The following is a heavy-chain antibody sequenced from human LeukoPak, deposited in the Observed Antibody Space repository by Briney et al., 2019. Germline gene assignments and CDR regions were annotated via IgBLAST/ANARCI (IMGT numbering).Heavy chain of an antibody. J-gene: IGHJ4*02. CDR2: IVVGSGNT. D-gene: IGHD6-13*01. V-gene: IGHV1-58*01. Sequence: GTSVKVSCKASGFTFTSSAVQWVRQARGQRLEWIGWIVVGSGNTNYAQKFQERVTITRDMSTSTAYMELSSLRSEDTAVYYCAADGVAAAGSYYFDYWGQGTLVTVSS. CDR1: GFTFTSSA. CDR3: AADGVAAAGSYYFDY.